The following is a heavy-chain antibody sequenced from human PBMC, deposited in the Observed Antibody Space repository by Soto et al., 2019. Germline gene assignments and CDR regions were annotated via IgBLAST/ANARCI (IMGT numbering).Heavy chain of an antibody. V-gene: IGHV1-69*13. Sequence: GASVKVSCKEPGGTFSTYAISWVRQAPGQGLEWMGGIIPMFGTANYAQRFQDRVTITADESTNTVYMELSSLRSEDTAVYFCASGIQLWLRRINNGYSGWGQGTLVTVSS. CDR2: IIPMFGTA. D-gene: IGHD5-18*01. CDR3: ASGIQLWLRRINNGYSG. J-gene: IGHJ4*02. CDR1: GGTFSTYA.